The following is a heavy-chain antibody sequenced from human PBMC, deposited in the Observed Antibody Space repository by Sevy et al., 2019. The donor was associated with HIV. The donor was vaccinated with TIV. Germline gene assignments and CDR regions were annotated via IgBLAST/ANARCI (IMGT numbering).Heavy chain of an antibody. V-gene: IGHV3-23*01. CDR1: GFTFSKYS. CDR2: FSFGCGEI. CDR3: AREGCTKPHDC. J-gene: IGHJ4*02. Sequence: GGSLRLSCAASGFTFSKYSMSWVRQPPGKGLEWVSTFSFGCGEINYADSVKGRFTISRDNSKSSVYLQMNNLRSGDRAVYYCAREGCTKPHDCWGQGTLVTVSS. D-gene: IGHD2-8*01.